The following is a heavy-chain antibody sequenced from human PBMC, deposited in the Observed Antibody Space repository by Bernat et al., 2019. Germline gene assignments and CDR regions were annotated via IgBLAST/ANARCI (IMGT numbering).Heavy chain of an antibody. CDR1: GGSISSSSYY. Sequence: QLQLQESGPGLVKPSETLSLTCTVSGGSISSSSYYWGWIRQPPGQGLEWIGSIYYSGSTYYNPSFKSRVTISVDTSKNQFSLKLSSVTAADTAVYYCARVSSGSMAALPDYWGQGTLVTVSS. J-gene: IGHJ4*02. D-gene: IGHD6-6*01. CDR3: ARVSSGSMAALPDY. V-gene: IGHV4-39*01. CDR2: IYYSGST.